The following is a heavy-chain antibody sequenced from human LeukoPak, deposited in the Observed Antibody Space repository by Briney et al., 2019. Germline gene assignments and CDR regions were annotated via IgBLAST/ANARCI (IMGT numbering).Heavy chain of an antibody. CDR2: INWNGGST. V-gene: IGHV3-20*04. Sequence: PGGSLRLSCAASGFTFDDYGMSWVRQAPGKGLEWVSGINWNGGSTGYADSVKGRFTISRDNAKNSLYLQMNSLRAEDTALYYCARDSGRGYSYGYDFDYWGQGTLVTVSS. J-gene: IGHJ4*02. CDR1: GFTFDDYG. D-gene: IGHD5-18*01. CDR3: ARDSGRGYSYGYDFDY.